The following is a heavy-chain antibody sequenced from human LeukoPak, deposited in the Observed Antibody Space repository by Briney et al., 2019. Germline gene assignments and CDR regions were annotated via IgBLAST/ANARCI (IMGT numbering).Heavy chain of an antibody. CDR2: ISWNSGSI. CDR3: AKGSSGWYKVPFDY. D-gene: IGHD6-19*01. V-gene: IGHV3-9*03. CDR1: GFTFDDYA. Sequence: GGSLRLSCAASGFTFDDYAMHWVRQAPGKGLEWVSGISWNSGSIGYADSVKDRFTISRDNAKNSLYLQMNSLRAEDMALYYCAKGSSGWYKVPFDYWGQGTLVTVSS. J-gene: IGHJ4*02.